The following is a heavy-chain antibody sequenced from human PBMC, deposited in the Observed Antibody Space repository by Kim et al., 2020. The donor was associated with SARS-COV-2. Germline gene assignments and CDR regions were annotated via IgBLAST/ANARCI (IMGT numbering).Heavy chain of an antibody. D-gene: IGHD6-19*01. J-gene: IGHJ4*02. Sequence: GGSLRLSCAASGFTFSSYSMNWVRQAPGKGLEWVSYISSSSSTIYYADSVKGRFTISRDNAKNSLYLQMNSLRAEDTAVYYCARGAGYSSGWYDGRGWWGQGPLVTVSS. CDR1: GFTFSSYS. V-gene: IGHV3-48*04. CDR3: ARGAGYSSGWYDGRGW. CDR2: ISSSSSTI.